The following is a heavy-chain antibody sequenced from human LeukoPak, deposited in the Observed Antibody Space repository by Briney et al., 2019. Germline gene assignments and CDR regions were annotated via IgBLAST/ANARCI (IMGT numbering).Heavy chain of an antibody. CDR3: ARRKRFYDAFDI. Sequence: SETLSLTCTVSGGSISSSSYYWGWIRQPPGKGLEWIGYIYYSGSTNYNPSLKSRVTISVDTSKNQFSLKLSSVTAADTAVYYCARRKRFYDAFDIWGQGTMVTVSS. J-gene: IGHJ3*02. D-gene: IGHD3-16*01. CDR1: GGSISSSSYY. CDR2: IYYSGST. V-gene: IGHV4-61*05.